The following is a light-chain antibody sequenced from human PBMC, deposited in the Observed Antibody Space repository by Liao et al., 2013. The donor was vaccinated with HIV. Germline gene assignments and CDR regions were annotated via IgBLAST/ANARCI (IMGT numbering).Light chain of an antibody. Sequence: SYELTQAPSVSVSPGQTATITCSGERLGDKYASWYQQKSGQSPVLVIYEDTRRPAGISERFSGSNSGNTATLTISGAQPVDEADYYCQTWDISSLILGGGTKLTVL. CDR3: QTWDISSLI. CDR2: EDT. CDR1: RLGDKY. V-gene: IGLV3-1*01. J-gene: IGLJ2*01.